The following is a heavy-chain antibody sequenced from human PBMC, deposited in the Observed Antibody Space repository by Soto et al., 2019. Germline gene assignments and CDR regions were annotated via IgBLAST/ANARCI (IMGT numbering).Heavy chain of an antibody. V-gene: IGHV1-69*13. CDR2: IIPIFGTA. Sequence: ASVKVSCKASGGTFSSYAISWVRQAPGQGLEWMGGIIPIFGTANYAQKFQGRVTITADESTSTAYMELSSLRSEDTAVYYCARRGSYSDDAFDIWGQGTMVTVSS. J-gene: IGHJ3*02. CDR1: GGTFSSYA. CDR3: ARRGSYSDDAFDI. D-gene: IGHD1-26*01.